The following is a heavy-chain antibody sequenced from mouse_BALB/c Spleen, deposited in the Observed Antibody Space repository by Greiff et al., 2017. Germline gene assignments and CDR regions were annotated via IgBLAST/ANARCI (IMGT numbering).Heavy chain of an antibody. J-gene: IGHJ2*01. CDR2: ISDGGSYT. Sequence: VKLMESGGGLVKPGGSLKLSCAASGFTFSDYYMYWVRQTPEKRLEWVATISDGGSYTYYPDSVKGRFTISRDNAKNNLYLQMSSLKSEDTAMYYCARGGNYFDYWGQGTTLTVSS. CDR1: GFTFSDYY. CDR3: ARGGNYFDY. V-gene: IGHV5-4*02.